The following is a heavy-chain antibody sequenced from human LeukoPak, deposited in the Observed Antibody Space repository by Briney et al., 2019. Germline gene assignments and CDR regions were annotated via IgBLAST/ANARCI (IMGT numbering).Heavy chain of an antibody. CDR2: IYWNDDK. J-gene: IGHJ4*02. D-gene: IGHD3-9*01. Sequence: SGPTLVNPTQTLTLTCTFSGFSLSTSGVGVGWIRQPPGKALEWLALIYWNDDKRYSPSLKSRLTITKDTSKNQVVLTMTNMDPVDTATYYCAHSPGGILTGYYKNYFDYWGQGTLVTVSS. CDR1: GFSLSTSGVG. V-gene: IGHV2-5*01. CDR3: AHSPGGILTGYYKNYFDY.